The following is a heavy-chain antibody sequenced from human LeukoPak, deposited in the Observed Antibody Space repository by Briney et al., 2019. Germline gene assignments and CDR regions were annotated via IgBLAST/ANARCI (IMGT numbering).Heavy chain of an antibody. J-gene: IGHJ4*02. CDR2: IYTSGST. Sequence: PSETLSLTCTVSGGSISSYYWSWIRQPAGKGLEWIGRIYTSGSTNYNPSLKSRVTISVDKSKNQFSLKLRSVTAADTAVYYCARDFPGYSSGWPSWFDYWGQGTLVTVSS. V-gene: IGHV4-4*07. D-gene: IGHD6-19*01. CDR3: ARDFPGYSSGWPSWFDY. CDR1: GGSISSYY.